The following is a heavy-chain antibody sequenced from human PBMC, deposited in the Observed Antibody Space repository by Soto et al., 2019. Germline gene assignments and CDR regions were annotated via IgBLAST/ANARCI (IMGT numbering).Heavy chain of an antibody. Sequence: QVQLQESGPGLVKPSETLSLTCTVSGGSISSYYWSWIRQPPGKGLEWIGYIYYSGSTNYNPSLKSRVTISVDTSKNQFHLKLSSVTAADTDVYYCARHDPYYYGSGSGWFDPWGQGTLVTVSS. CDR3: ARHDPYYYGSGSGWFDP. CDR1: GGSISSYY. CDR2: IYYSGST. V-gene: IGHV4-59*08. J-gene: IGHJ5*02. D-gene: IGHD3-10*01.